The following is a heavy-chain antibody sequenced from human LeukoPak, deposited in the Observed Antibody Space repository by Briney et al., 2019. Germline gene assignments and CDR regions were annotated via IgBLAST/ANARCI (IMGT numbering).Heavy chain of an antibody. CDR3: ARVSIYDILTCYYLGGATFDY. CDR1: GGSVNSGSYY. Sequence: SETLSLTCTVSGGSVNSGSYYWTWIRQPPGKGLEWIGYIYDSGSTNYNPSLKSRVTMSVDTSKNKFSLKLSSVTAADTAVYYCARVSIYDILTCYYLGGATFDYWGQGTLVTVSS. J-gene: IGHJ4*02. V-gene: IGHV4-61*01. CDR2: IYDSGST. D-gene: IGHD3-9*01.